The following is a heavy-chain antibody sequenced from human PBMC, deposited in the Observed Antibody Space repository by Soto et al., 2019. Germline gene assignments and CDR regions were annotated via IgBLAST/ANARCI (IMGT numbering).Heavy chain of an antibody. CDR2: INAANGDT. CDR3: VRRHVSATGIDWFDP. J-gene: IGHJ5*02. V-gene: IGHV1-3*01. Sequence: ASVKVSCKASGYTYTSYGIHWVRQAPGQRLEWMGWINAANGDTKYSPKFQGRVTITRDTSASTAYMELSSLRSEDTAVYYCVRRHVSATGIDWFDPWGQGTLVTVSS. CDR1: GYTYTSYG. D-gene: IGHD6-13*01.